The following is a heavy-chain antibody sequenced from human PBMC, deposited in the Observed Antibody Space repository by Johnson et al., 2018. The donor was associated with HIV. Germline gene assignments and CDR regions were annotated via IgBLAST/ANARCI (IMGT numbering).Heavy chain of an antibody. D-gene: IGHD7-27*01. CDR2: IKQDGGEK. Sequence: VQLVESGGGLVQPGRSLRLSCAASGFTFSSYWMSWVRQAPGKGLEWVANIKQDGGEKYYVDSVKGRFTISRDNAKNSLYLQMNSLRAEDTAVYYCARIRPANWGVNDAFDIWGQGTMVTVSS. CDR1: GFTFSSYW. CDR3: ARIRPANWGVNDAFDI. J-gene: IGHJ3*02. V-gene: IGHV3-7*01.